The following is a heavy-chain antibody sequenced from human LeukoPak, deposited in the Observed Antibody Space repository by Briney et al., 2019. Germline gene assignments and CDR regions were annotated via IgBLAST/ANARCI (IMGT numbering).Heavy chain of an antibody. J-gene: IGHJ4*02. CDR1: GSTFSASY. Sequence: ASVKVSCKASGSTFSASYMHWVRQAPGQGREWMGWINPNTGDTNYAQNLQGRVTMNRDTSISTAYMELSSLRSDDTAVYYCARAADGYTCGYFDFWGEGALVTVSS. V-gene: IGHV1-2*02. CDR2: INPNTGDT. D-gene: IGHD5-18*01. CDR3: ARAADGYTCGYFDF.